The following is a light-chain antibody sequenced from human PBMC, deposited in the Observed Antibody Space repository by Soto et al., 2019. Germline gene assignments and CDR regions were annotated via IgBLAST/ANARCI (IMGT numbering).Light chain of an antibody. CDR3: QQYNGYSTWT. Sequence: DIQLTQSPSTLSASVGDRITLTCRASQSINIWLAWYKQTPGKAPKILIFDASRLATGVPSRFSGSGSGTEFTLTLSGLQPDDFATYYCQQYNGYSTWTCDEGTRVETK. CDR2: DAS. CDR1: QSINIW. J-gene: IGKJ1*01. V-gene: IGKV1-5*01.